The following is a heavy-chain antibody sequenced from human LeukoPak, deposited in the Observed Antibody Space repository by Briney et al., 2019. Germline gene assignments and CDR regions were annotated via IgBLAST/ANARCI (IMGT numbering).Heavy chain of an antibody. CDR1: GGSISSGGYS. J-gene: IGHJ3*02. D-gene: IGHD3-16*02. CDR2: IYHSGST. V-gene: IGHV4-30-2*01. Sequence: SQTLSLTCAVSGGSISSGGYSWSWIRQPPGKGLEWIGYIYHSGSTYYNPSLKSRVTISVDRSKNQFSLKLSSVTAADTAVYYCARGSMITFGGVIAPYPGAFDIWGQGTMVTVSS. CDR3: ARGSMITFGGVIAPYPGAFDI.